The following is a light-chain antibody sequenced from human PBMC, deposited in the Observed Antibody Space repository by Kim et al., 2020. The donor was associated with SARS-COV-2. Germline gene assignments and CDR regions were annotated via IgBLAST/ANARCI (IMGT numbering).Light chain of an antibody. CDR1: QDIRTD. V-gene: IGKV1-6*01. CDR2: GAS. Sequence: ASVGDRVTITCRASQDIRTDLGWYQQKAGKAPKVLIYGASTLHSGVPSRFSGSGSGTDFTLTFSSLQPEDFPTYYCRQDYIYPRAFGQGTKVDIK. J-gene: IGKJ1*01. CDR3: RQDYIYPRA.